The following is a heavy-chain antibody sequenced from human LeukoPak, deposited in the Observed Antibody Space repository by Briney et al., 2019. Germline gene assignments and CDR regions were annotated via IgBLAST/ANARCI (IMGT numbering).Heavy chain of an antibody. CDR2: ISYDGSNK. CDR3: ARSGQLVLGFDY. CDR1: GFTFSSYA. J-gene: IGHJ4*02. Sequence: GGSLRLSCAASGFTFSSYAMHWVRQAPGKGLEWVAVISYDGSNKYYADSVKGRFTISRDNSKNTLYLQMNSLRAEDTAVYYCARSGQLVLGFDYWGQGTLVTVSS. V-gene: IGHV3-30-3*01. D-gene: IGHD6-13*01.